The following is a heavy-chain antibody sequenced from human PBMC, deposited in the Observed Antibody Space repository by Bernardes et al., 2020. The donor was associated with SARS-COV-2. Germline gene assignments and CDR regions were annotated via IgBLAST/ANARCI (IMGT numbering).Heavy chain of an antibody. J-gene: IGHJ6*02. V-gene: IGHV3-33*01. CDR2: IWYDGSNK. D-gene: IGHD3-22*01. CDR3: ARDKYYYDSSGYYYVSYYYYGMDG. CDR1: GFTFSSYG. Sequence: GGSLRLSCAASGFTFSSYGMHWVRQAPGKGLEWVAVIWYDGSNKYYADSVKGRFTISRDNSKNTLYLQMNSLRAEDTAVYYCARDKYYYDSSGYYYVSYYYYGMDGWGQGTTVTVS.